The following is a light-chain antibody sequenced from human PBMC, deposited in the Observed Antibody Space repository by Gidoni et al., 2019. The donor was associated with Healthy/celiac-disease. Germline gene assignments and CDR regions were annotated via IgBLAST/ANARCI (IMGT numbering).Light chain of an antibody. CDR3: QRLNSYPPNT. CDR2: AAS. Sequence: DIQLTQSPSFLSASVGDRVTITCRASQGISSYLAWYQQKPGKAPKLLIYAASTLQSGVPSRFSGSGSGTEFTLTIGSLQPEDFATYYCQRLNSYPPNTFGQGTRLEIK. J-gene: IGKJ5*01. CDR1: QGISSY. V-gene: IGKV1-9*01.